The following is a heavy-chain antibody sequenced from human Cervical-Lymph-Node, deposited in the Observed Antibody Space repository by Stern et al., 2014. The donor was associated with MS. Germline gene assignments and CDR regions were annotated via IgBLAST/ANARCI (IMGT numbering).Heavy chain of an antibody. CDR1: GFTFSGYG. V-gene: IGHV3-33*01. CDR2: SWSDGTKE. Sequence: VQLVESGGGAVQPGRSLRLSCATSGFTFSGYGMYGVRQAPGKGLEWVAISWSDGTKEDYADSVKGRFTISRDNSKNTLYLQMTSLRAEDTAVYYCARDDRTSWYGGMPHWGQGTLVTVSS. J-gene: IGHJ4*02. D-gene: IGHD6-13*01. CDR3: ARDDRTSWYGGMPH.